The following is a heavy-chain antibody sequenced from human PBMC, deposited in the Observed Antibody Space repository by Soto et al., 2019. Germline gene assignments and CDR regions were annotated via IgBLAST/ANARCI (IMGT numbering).Heavy chain of an antibody. Sequence: EVRVVESGGGLVKPGGSLRLSCAASGFTFSNYSMNWVRQTPGKGLEWVSFISSSSTNVYYADSVKGRFTISRDNAKNSLYLQMNRLRAQDTAVYYYLCGGDCLAWGFWGQGTLVTVSS. CDR1: GFTFSNYS. V-gene: IGHV3-21*01. CDR3: LCGGDCLAWGF. D-gene: IGHD2-21*02. CDR2: ISSSSTNV. J-gene: IGHJ4*02.